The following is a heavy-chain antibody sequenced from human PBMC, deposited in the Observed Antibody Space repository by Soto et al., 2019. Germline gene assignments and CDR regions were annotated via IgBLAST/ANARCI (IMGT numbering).Heavy chain of an antibody. D-gene: IGHD3-9*01. CDR3: ATSYDTGFDP. CDR2: ITPNSGYT. CDR1: GYKFSTYA. Sequence: QLPLTQSGVETRNPGASVRVSCAASGYKFSTYAISWLRQAPGQGLEWMGLITPNSGYTNYAQKFQGRIILTTDIPSSTAYIELTSLSYGDTPIYYFATSYDTGFDPLCQGTLVSVS. V-gene: IGHV1-18*01. J-gene: IGHJ5*02.